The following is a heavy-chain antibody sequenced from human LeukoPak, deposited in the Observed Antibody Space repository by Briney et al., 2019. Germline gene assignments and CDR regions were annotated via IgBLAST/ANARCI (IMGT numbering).Heavy chain of an antibody. CDR2: ILPGDTDT. V-gene: IGHV5-51*01. CDR1: GYSFTSYW. J-gene: IGHJ4*02. D-gene: IGHD6-6*01. CDR3: ARHQGSHSYSSPLDY. Sequence: GESLKISCKSSGYSFTSYWIGWVRQMPGKGLEWMGIILPGDTDTTYSPSFQGQVTISADKSISTAYLQWSSLKASDTAMYYCARHQGSHSYSSPLDYWGQGTLVTVSS.